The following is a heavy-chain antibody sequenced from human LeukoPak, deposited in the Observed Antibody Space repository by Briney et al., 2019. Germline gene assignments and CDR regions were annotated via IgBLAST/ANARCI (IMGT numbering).Heavy chain of an antibody. CDR1: GGSISSYY. CDR2: IYYSGST. D-gene: IGHD3-3*01. CDR3: ARDSYDFWSGRQTNWFDP. V-gene: IGHV4-59*01. J-gene: IGHJ5*02. Sequence: KPSETLSLTCTVSGGSISSYYWSWIRQPPGKGLEWIGYIYYSGSTNYNPSLKSRVTISVDTSKNQFSLKLSSVTAADTAVYYCARDSYDFWSGRQTNWFDPWGQGTLVTVSS.